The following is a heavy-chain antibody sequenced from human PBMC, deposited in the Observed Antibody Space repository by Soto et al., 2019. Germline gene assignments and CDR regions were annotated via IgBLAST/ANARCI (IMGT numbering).Heavy chain of an antibody. CDR2: IYYTGST. J-gene: IGHJ4*02. D-gene: IGHD2-2*02. Sequence: SETLSLTCAVSGDSISSGDYFCSWIRQPPGKGLEWIGYIYYTGSTYYNPSLTSRVSMSVDTSKNQFSLKLSSVTAADTAVYYCVRAMVPAAIKYWGQGALVTVSS. CDR3: VRAMVPAAIKY. V-gene: IGHV4-30-4*01. CDR1: GDSISSGDYF.